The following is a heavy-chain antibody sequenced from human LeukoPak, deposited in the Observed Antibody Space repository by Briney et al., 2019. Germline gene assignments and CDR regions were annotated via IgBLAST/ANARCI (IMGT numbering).Heavy chain of an antibody. CDR2: ISYDGSNK. CDR3: ARDDGVTTVTTEPDY. CDR1: GFTFSSYA. V-gene: IGHV3-30-3*01. J-gene: IGHJ4*02. D-gene: IGHD4-17*01. Sequence: TGGSLRLSCAASGFTFSSYAMHWVRQAPGKGLEWVAVISYDGSNKYYADSVKGRFTISRDNSKNTLYLQMNSLRAEDTAVYYCARDDGVTTVTTEPDYWGQGTLVTVSS.